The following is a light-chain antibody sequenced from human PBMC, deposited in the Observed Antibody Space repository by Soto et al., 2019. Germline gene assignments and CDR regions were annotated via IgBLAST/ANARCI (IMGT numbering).Light chain of an antibody. J-gene: IGKJ1*01. Sequence: EIVMTQSPATLSVSPGERATLYCRASQSVSSNLAWYLQKPGQAHRLIIYGASTRDTGIPARFSGSGSGTELNLTISSLKSEDFEVYYCQQYNNWPPATFGQGTKVDIK. CDR2: GAS. CDR1: QSVSSN. V-gene: IGKV3-15*01. CDR3: QQYNNWPPAT.